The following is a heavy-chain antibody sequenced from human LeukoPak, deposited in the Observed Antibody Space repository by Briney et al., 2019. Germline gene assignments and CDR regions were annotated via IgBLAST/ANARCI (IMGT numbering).Heavy chain of an antibody. D-gene: IGHD3-16*02. CDR3: ATVPRYDYVWGSYRFEY. Sequence: ASVKVSCKVSGYTLTELSTHWVRQAPGKGLEWMGGFDPEDGETIYAQKFQGRVTMTEDTSTDTAYMELSSLRSEDTAVYYCATVPRYDYVWGSYRFEYWGQGTLVTVSS. CDR1: GYTLTELS. V-gene: IGHV1-24*01. J-gene: IGHJ4*02. CDR2: FDPEDGET.